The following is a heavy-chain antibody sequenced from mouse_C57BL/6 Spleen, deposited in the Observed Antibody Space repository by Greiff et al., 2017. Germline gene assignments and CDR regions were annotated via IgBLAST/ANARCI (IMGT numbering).Heavy chain of an antibody. V-gene: IGHV1-50*01. CDR1: GYTFTSYW. J-gene: IGHJ3*01. CDR2: IDPSDSYT. Sequence: QVQLQQPGAELVKPGASVKLSCKASGYTFTSYWMQWVKQRPGQGLEWIGEIDPSDSYTNYNQKFKGKATLTVDTSSSTAYMQLSSLTSEDSAVYYCATKPYDPFAYWGQGSLVTVSA. D-gene: IGHD2-3*01. CDR3: ATKPYDPFAY.